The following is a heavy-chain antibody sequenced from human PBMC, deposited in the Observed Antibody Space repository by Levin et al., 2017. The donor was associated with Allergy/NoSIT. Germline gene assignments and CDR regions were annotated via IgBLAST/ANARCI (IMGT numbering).Heavy chain of an antibody. D-gene: IGHD2-15*01. CDR2: ISSSGSTI. V-gene: IGHV3-11*01. Sequence: SCAASGFTFSDYYMSWIRQAPGKGLEWGSYISSSGSTIYYADSVKGRFTISRDNAKNSLYLQMNSLRAGDTAVYYCARRDCSGGTCYPPKYWGQGTLVTVSS. CDR3: ARRDCSGGTCYPPKY. J-gene: IGHJ4*02. CDR1: GFTFSDYY.